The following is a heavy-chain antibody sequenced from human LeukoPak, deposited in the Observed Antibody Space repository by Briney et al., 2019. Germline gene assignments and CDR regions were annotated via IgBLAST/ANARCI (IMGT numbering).Heavy chain of an antibody. CDR3: ASSSLRAAAGFY. D-gene: IGHD6-13*01. CDR2: IKQEGNEK. CDR1: GFIFSNYW. Sequence: GGSLRLSCAASGFIFSNYWMGWVRQAPGKGLEWVANIKQEGNEKYYVDSVKGRFTISRDNTANSLYLQMNSLRAEDTAVYYCASSSLRAAAGFYWGQGTLVTVSS. V-gene: IGHV3-7*01. J-gene: IGHJ4*02.